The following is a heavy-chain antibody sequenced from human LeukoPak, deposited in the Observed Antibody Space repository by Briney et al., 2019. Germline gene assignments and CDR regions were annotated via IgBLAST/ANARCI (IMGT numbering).Heavy chain of an antibody. CDR3: ARHGDDYGDPNWFDP. CDR2: IYYSGST. V-gene: IGHV4-39*01. CDR1: GGSISSSSYY. J-gene: IGHJ5*02. Sequence: PSETLSLTCTVSGGSISSSSYYWGWIRQPPGKGLEWIGSIYYSGSTYYNPSLKSRVTISVDTSKNQFSLKLSSVTAADTAVYYCARHGDDYGDPNWFDPWGKGTLVTVSS. D-gene: IGHD4-17*01.